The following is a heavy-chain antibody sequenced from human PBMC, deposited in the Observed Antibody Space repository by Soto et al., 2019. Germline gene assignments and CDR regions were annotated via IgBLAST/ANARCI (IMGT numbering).Heavy chain of an antibody. V-gene: IGHV3-23*01. CDR1: GFTFSSYA. D-gene: IGHD3-22*01. J-gene: IGHJ4*02. CDR3: AKEITLSYSGYQPFVY. CDR2: ISGSGGST. Sequence: EVQLLESGGGLVQPGGSLRLSCAASGFTFSSYAMSWVRQAPVKGLEWVSAISGSGGSTYYADSVKGRFTISRDNSKNTLYLQMNSLRAEDTAVYYCAKEITLSYSGYQPFVYWGQGTLVTVSS.